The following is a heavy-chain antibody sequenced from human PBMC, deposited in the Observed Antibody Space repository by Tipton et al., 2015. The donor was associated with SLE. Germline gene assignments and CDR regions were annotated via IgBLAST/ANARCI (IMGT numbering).Heavy chain of an antibody. D-gene: IGHD2-21*01. CDR2: VYTTGSI. CDR1: GGSISTGSYS. J-gene: IGHJ4*02. CDR3: ARESPRHYRNGDIDY. V-gene: IGHV4-61*09. Sequence: TLSLTCTVSGGSISTGSYSWSWIRQAAWKGLEWVGHVYTTGSINDNPSLKSRVTISVDTSKNQVSLNLRSVTAADTAVYFCARESPRHYRNGDIDYWGQGTLVTVSS.